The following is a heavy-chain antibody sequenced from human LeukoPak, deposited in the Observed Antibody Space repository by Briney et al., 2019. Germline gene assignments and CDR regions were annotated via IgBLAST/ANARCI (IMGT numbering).Heavy chain of an antibody. J-gene: IGHJ3*02. CDR3: AKDPYDSSGYYFPGAFNI. V-gene: IGHV3-30*18. Sequence: GRSLRLSCADSGFTFSSYGMHWVRQAPGKGLEWVAVISYDGSNKYYADSVKGRFTISRDNSKNTLYLQMNSLRAEDTAVYYSAKDPYDSSGYYFPGAFNICGQGTMVTVSS. CDR2: ISYDGSNK. D-gene: IGHD3-22*01. CDR1: GFTFSSYG.